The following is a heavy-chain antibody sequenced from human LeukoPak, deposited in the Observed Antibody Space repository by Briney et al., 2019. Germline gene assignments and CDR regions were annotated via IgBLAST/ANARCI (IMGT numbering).Heavy chain of an antibody. D-gene: IGHD2/OR15-2a*01. Sequence: GGSLRLSCAASRFIISGSAIHWVRQASGKGLEWVGRITSKANSYATAYAASVKGRFTISRDDSKNTAYLQMSSLKTEDTAVYYCTRVAGYFGLYGMDVWGKGTTVTVSS. V-gene: IGHV3-73*01. J-gene: IGHJ6*04. CDR2: ITSKANSYAT. CDR3: TRVAGYFGLYGMDV. CDR1: RFIISGSA.